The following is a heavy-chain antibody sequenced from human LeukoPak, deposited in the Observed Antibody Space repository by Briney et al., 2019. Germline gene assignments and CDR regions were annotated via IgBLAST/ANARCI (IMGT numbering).Heavy chain of an antibody. CDR1: GFTFSTYA. D-gene: IGHD3-3*01. Sequence: GGSLRLSCAASGFTFSTYAMNWVRQAPGKGLEWVSYISSSSNTIYYADSVQGRFTISRDNANNLLYLQMNSLRAEDTAVYYCARDGYDFWSGYPTTVDFWGQGTLVTVSS. CDR3: ARDGYDFWSGYPTTVDF. CDR2: ISSSSNTI. J-gene: IGHJ4*02. V-gene: IGHV3-48*01.